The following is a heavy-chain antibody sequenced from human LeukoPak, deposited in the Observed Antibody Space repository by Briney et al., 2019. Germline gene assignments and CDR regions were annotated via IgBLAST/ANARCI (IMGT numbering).Heavy chain of an antibody. CDR1: GGSISSYY. D-gene: IGHD3-22*01. J-gene: IGHJ4*02. V-gene: IGHV4-59*01. CDR3: ARDRSHYYDSSGYDY. Sequence: SETLSLTCTVSGGSISSYYWSWIRQPPGKGLEWIGHIYYSGSTNYNPSLKSRVTISVDTSKNQFSLKLSSVTAADTAVYYCARDRSHYYDSSGYDYWGQGTLVTVSS. CDR2: IYYSGST.